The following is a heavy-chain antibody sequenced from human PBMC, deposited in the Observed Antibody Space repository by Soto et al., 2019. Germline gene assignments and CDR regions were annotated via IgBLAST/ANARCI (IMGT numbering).Heavy chain of an antibody. V-gene: IGHV4-30-2*01. D-gene: IGHD6-19*01. CDR1: GGSISSGGYS. Sequence: QLQLQESGSGLVKPSQTLSLTCAVSGGSISSGGYSWSWIRQPPGKGLEWIGYIYHSGRTYYNPSLKSRVTISVDRSKNQFSLKLSSVPAADTAVYYCARAGGLGAVAVDYWGQGTLVTVSS. CDR2: IYHSGRT. CDR3: ARAGGLGAVAVDY. J-gene: IGHJ4*02.